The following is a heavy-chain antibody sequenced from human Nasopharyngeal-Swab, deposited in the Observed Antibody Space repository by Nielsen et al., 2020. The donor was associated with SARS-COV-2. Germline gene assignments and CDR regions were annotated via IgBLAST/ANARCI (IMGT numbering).Heavy chain of an antibody. CDR1: GGSITSGAYD. CDR3: ARAETTSDAFDF. J-gene: IGHJ3*01. V-gene: IGHV4-31*11. CDR2: IYNNGGT. Sequence: SETLSLTCVVSGGSITSGAYDWGWIRQYPGKGLEWIGYIYNNGGTIYNPSLKSRIIISRDTSKNQFSLRLSSVTAADTALYYCARAETTSDAFDFWGQRTMVTVSS. D-gene: IGHD1-14*01.